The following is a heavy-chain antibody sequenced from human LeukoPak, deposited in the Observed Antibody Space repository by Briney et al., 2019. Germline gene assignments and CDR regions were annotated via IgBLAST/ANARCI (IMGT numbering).Heavy chain of an antibody. V-gene: IGHV1-46*01. CDR2: INPSGGST. CDR1: GYTFTSYY. CDR3: ARDAVRSLKYSSPPGHVDY. J-gene: IGHJ4*02. Sequence: ASVKVSCKASGYTFTSYYMHWVRQAPGQGLEWMGIINPSGGSTSYAQKFQGRVTMTRDMSTSTVYMELISLRSEDTAVYYCARDAVRSLKYSSPPGHVDYWGQGTLVTVSS. D-gene: IGHD6-6*01.